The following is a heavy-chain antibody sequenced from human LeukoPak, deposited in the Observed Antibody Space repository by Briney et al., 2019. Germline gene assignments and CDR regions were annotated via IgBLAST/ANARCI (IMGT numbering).Heavy chain of an antibody. CDR3: ARLEWGYSGSYYDNWFDP. CDR1: GGSISSSSYY. J-gene: IGHJ5*02. CDR2: IYYSGST. Sequence: SETLSLTCTVSGGSISSSSYYWGWIRQPPGKGLEWLGSIYYSGSTYYNPSLKSRVTISVDTSKNQFSLKLSSVTAADTAVYYCARLEWGYSGSYYDNWFDPWGQGTLVTVSS. D-gene: IGHD1-26*01. V-gene: IGHV4-39*01.